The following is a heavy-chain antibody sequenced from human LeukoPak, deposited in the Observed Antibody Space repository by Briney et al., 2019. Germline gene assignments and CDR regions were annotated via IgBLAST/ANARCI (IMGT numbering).Heavy chain of an antibody. CDR2: INPNSGGT. Sequence: ASVKVSCKASGYTFTGCYMHWVRQAPGQGLEWMGWINPNSGGTNYAQKFQGRVTTTRDTSISTAYMELSRLRSDDTAVYYCARDLSQYSSSWGDYWGQGTLVTVSS. CDR1: GYTFTGCY. J-gene: IGHJ4*02. D-gene: IGHD6-13*01. V-gene: IGHV1-2*02. CDR3: ARDLSQYSSSWGDY.